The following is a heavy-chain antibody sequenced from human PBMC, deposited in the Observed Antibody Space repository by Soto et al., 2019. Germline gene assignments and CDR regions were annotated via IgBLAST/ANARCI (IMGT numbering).Heavy chain of an antibody. Sequence: PSETLSLTCAVCVGSFSCYYWSWIRQPPGKWLEWIGEINHSGSTKXXPSLKSRVXISVDTSKNQFXLKLSXFTAADTAVYYCARDPLRGRPFDYWGQG. CDR2: INHSGST. J-gene: IGHJ4*02. D-gene: IGHD2-15*01. V-gene: IGHV4-34*01. CDR3: ARDPLRGRPFDY. CDR1: VGSFSCYY.